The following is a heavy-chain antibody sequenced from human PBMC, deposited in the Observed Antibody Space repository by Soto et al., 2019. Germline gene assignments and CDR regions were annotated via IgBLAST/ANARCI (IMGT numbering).Heavy chain of an antibody. Sequence: PGESLKISCKGSGYSFTSYWISWVRQMPGKGLEWMGRIDPSDSYTNYSPSLQGHVTISADKSISTAYLQWSSLKASDTAMYYCARTRIAVAGIYYYYYGMDVWGQGTTVTV. CDR3: ARTRIAVAGIYYYYYGMDV. J-gene: IGHJ6*02. CDR1: GYSFTSYW. D-gene: IGHD6-19*01. V-gene: IGHV5-10-1*01. CDR2: IDPSDSYT.